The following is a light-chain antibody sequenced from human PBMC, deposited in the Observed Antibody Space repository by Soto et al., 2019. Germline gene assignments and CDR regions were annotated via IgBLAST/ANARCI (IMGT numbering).Light chain of an antibody. Sequence: AIQLTQSPSSLSASVGDRVTITCRASQGISSALAWYQQKPGKAPKLLIYDASSLESGVPSRFSGSGSGTDFTLTISSLQPEDFATYYCQQFNSYPHGITFGHGTRLEIK. CDR3: QQFNSYPHGIT. V-gene: IGKV1-13*02. CDR1: QGISSA. J-gene: IGKJ5*01. CDR2: DAS.